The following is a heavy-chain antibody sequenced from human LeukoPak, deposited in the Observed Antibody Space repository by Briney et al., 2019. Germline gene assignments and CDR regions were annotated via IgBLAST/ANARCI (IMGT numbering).Heavy chain of an antibody. J-gene: IGHJ4*02. V-gene: IGHV1-3*01. CDR3: ARLAYDSSGYYDY. Sequence: ASVKVSCKASGYTFTTYAMHWVRQAPGQRLEWMGWINAGNGNTKYSQKFQGRVTITRDTSACTAYMELSSLTSEDTAVYYCARLAYDSSGYYDYWGQGTLVTVSS. CDR2: INAGNGNT. CDR1: GYTFTTYA. D-gene: IGHD3-22*01.